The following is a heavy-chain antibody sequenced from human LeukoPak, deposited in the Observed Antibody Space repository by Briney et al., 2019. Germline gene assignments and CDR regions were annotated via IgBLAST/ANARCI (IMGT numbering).Heavy chain of an antibody. CDR3: ARDRGGISPHY. J-gene: IGHJ4*02. CDR1: GGTFSSYT. V-gene: IGHV1-18*01. D-gene: IGHD1-14*01. CDR2: ISAYNGNT. Sequence: ASVKVSCKASGGTFSSYTISWVRQAPGQGLEWMGWISAYNGNTNYAQKLQGRVTMTTDTSTSTAYMELRSLRSDDTAVYYCARDRGGISPHYWGQGTLVTVSS.